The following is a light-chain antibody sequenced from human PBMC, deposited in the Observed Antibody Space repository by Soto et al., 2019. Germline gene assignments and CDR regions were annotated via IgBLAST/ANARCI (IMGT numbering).Light chain of an antibody. CDR3: QRYGRSPPIT. CDR2: GVS. J-gene: IGKJ5*01. Sequence: IVLTRSPGTLSLSPGEIAALACMASQSVSSNYFAWYQQKPGQAPRLLIYGVSSRATGIPDTFSGSGSGTDFTLTITRLEPEDFAVYYCQRYGRSPPITFGQGTRLEIK. V-gene: IGKV3-20*01. CDR1: QSVSSNY.